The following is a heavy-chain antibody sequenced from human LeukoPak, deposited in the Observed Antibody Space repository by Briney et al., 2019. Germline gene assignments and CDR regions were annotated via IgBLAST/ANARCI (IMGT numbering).Heavy chain of an antibody. V-gene: IGHV5-51*01. D-gene: IGHD2-2*01. Sequence: GESLKISCKGSGYSFTSYWIGWVRQMPGKGLEWMGIIYPGDSDTRYSPSFQGQVTISADKSISTAYPQWSSLKASDTAMYYCARYGVIVVPAAIPTGDGMDVWGQGTTVTVSS. CDR3: ARYGVIVVPAAIPTGDGMDV. J-gene: IGHJ6*02. CDR1: GYSFTSYW. CDR2: IYPGDSDT.